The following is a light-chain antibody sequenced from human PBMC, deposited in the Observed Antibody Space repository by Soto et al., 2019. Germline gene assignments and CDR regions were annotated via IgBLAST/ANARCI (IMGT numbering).Light chain of an antibody. CDR3: GTWDSSLSAGV. CDR1: SSNIGNNY. J-gene: IGLJ2*01. CDR2: DNN. Sequence: QSVLTQPPSVSAAPGQKVTISCSGSSSNIGNNYVSWYQQLPGTAPKLLIYDNNKRPSGIPDRFSGSKSGTSATLGITGLQTGEEADYYCGTWDSSLSAGVFGGGTKFTVL. V-gene: IGLV1-51*01.